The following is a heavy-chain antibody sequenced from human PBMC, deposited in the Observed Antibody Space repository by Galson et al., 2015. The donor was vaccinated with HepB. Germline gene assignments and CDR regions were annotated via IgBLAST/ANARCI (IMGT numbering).Heavy chain of an antibody. J-gene: IGHJ3*02. CDR3: TTDYYDSSGYYATRDNDAFDI. CDR1: GFTFSNAW. Sequence: SLRLSCAASGFTFSNAWMNWVRQAPGKGLEWVGRIKSKTDGGTTDYAAPVKGRFTISRDDSKNTLYLQMNSLKTEDTAVYYCTTDYYDSSGYYATRDNDAFDIWGQGTMVTVSS. V-gene: IGHV3-15*07. D-gene: IGHD3-22*01. CDR2: IKSKTDGGTT.